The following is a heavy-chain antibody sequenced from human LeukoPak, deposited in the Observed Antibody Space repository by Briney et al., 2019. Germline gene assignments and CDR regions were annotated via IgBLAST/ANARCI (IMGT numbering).Heavy chain of an antibody. V-gene: IGHV3-30-3*01. D-gene: IGHD1-26*01. CDR3: ARAGPLNHLEVIVGATAFDY. CDR2: ISFDGNNK. Sequence: GGSLRLSCAASGFTFSSSVMHWVRQAPGKGLEWVALISFDGNNKYYADSVKGRFTISRDNSINTLYLQMNSLRDEDTAVYCCARAGPLNHLEVIVGATAFDYWGQGTLVTVSS. CDR1: GFTFSSSV. J-gene: IGHJ4*02.